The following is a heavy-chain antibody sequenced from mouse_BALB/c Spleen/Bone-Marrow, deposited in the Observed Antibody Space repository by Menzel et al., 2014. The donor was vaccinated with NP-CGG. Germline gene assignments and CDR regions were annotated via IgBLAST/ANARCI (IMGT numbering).Heavy chain of an antibody. CDR1: GFSLTSYG. D-gene: IGHD2-3*01. CDR3: ARHDNDGYYLAY. J-gene: IGHJ3*01. V-gene: IGHV2-6-1*01. Sequence: VQLVESGPGLVAPSQSLSITCTISGFSLTSYGVHWVRQPPGRGLEWLVVIWSDGSTTYNSALKSRLSISKDNSKSQVFLKMNSLQTDDTAMYYCARHDNDGYYLAYWGQGTLVTVSA. CDR2: IWSDGST.